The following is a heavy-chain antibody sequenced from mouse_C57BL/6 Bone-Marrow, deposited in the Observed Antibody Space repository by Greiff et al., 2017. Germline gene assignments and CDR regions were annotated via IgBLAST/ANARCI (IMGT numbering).Heavy chain of an antibody. CDR3: AGGLREDYAMDY. V-gene: IGHV1-64*01. Sequence: VQLQQPGAELVKPGASVKLSCKASGYTFTSYWLHWVKQRPGQGLEWIGMIHPNSGSTNYNEKFKSKATLTVDKSSSTAYMQLSSLTSEDSAVYYCAGGLREDYAMDYWGQGTAVTVSS. CDR2: IHPNSGST. J-gene: IGHJ4*01. D-gene: IGHD2-4*01. CDR1: GYTFTSYW.